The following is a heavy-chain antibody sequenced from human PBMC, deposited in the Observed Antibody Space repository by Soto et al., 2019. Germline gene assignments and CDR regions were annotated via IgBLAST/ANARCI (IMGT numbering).Heavy chain of an antibody. CDR2: ISYDGSNK. CDR3: ARDPGSSSWYLYYYYYGMDV. J-gene: IGHJ6*02. D-gene: IGHD6-13*01. CDR1: GFTFSSYA. Sequence: PGGSLRLSCAASGFTFSSYAMHWVRQAPGKGLEWVAVISYDGSNKYYADSVKGRFTISRDNSKNTLYLQMNSLRAEDTAVYYWARDPGSSSWYLYYYYYGMDVWGQGTTVTVSS. V-gene: IGHV3-30-3*01.